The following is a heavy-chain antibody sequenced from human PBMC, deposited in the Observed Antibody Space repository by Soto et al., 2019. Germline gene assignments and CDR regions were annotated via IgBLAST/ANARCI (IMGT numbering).Heavy chain of an antibody. V-gene: IGHV1-69*01. CDR3: ARDSDRLGWYDY. CDR2: IIPIFGTA. CDR1: GGTFSSYA. D-gene: IGHD2-15*01. J-gene: IGHJ4*02. Sequence: QVQLVQSGAEVKKPGSSVKVSCKASGGTFSSYAISWVRQAPGQGLEWMGGIIPIFGTANYAQKFQGRVTITADESTSAADMELSSLRSEDTAVYYCARDSDRLGWYDYWGQGTLVTVSS.